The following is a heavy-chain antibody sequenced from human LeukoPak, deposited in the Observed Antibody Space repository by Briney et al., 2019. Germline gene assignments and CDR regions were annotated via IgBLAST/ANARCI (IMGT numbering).Heavy chain of an antibody. CDR3: ASPHTGVWYMSY. D-gene: IGHD6-19*01. V-gene: IGHV3-21*01. Sequence: AGGSLRLSCAASGLTFSSYSMNWVRQAPGKGLEWVSSISSSSSNTYYADSVKSRFTISRDNARNSLFLQMNNLRTEDTAVYYCASPHTGVWYMSYWGQGTLVTVSS. CDR2: ISSSSSNT. CDR1: GLTFSSYS. J-gene: IGHJ4*02.